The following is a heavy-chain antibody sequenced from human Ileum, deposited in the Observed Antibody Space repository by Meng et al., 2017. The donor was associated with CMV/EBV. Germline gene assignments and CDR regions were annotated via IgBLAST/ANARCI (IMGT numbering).Heavy chain of an antibody. J-gene: IGHJ4*02. V-gene: IGHV4-4*07. CDR1: GGSISDYH. CDR3: GRAGARGVPVDI. D-gene: IGHD3-10*01. CDR2: LRTSGTI. Sequence: VQLQGSGPGLGTPSETLSLTCSVSGGSISDYHWTWIRKSAGKGLQWLGRLRTSGTIDHNPSFKSRVTLSIDTSKNQFSLKLTSVTAADTAVYYCGRAGARGVPVDIWGQGTLVTVSS.